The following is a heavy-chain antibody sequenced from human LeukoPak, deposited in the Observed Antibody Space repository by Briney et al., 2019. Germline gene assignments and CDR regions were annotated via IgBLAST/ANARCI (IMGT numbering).Heavy chain of an antibody. D-gene: IGHD3-10*01. CDR2: ISHNGST. CDR3: ARRRLWFGEYIFDY. J-gene: IGHJ4*02. Sequence: PSETLSLTCAVYGGSFTAFFWSRIRPSPEQGLEWIGEISHNGSTSYSPSFKSRVTITVDASTNQFSLKLSSVTAADTAVYYCARRRLWFGEYIFDYWGQGTLVTVSS. V-gene: IGHV4-34*01. CDR1: GGSFTAFF.